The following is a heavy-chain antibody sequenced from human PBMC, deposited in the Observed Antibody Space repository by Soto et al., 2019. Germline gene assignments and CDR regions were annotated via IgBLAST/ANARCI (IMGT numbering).Heavy chain of an antibody. CDR2: ISDSSGTI. Sequence: EVQLVQSGGGLVQPGGSLRLSCAASGFTFNSHTMNWVRQAPGKGLEWLSYISDSSGTIYYADSVQGRFTVSRDNAKNSLYLQMNSLRAEDTAVYYCTRELEATGYWGQGTLVTVSA. CDR3: TRELEATGY. V-gene: IGHV3-48*04. CDR1: GFTFNSHT. D-gene: IGHD1-1*01. J-gene: IGHJ4*02.